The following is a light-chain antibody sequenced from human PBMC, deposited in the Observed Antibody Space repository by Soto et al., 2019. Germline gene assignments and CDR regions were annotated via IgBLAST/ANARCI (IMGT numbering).Light chain of an antibody. J-gene: IGLJ3*02. Sequence: QSALTQPPSASGSPGQSVTISCTGTSSDVGGYNYVSWYQQHPGKVHKLMIYEVSKRPSGVPDRFAGSKSGKTASLTVSGLQAEDDADSYCSSYAGSNNLVFGGGTKVTVL. V-gene: IGLV2-8*01. CDR2: EVS. CDR1: SSDVGGYNY. CDR3: SSYAGSNNLV.